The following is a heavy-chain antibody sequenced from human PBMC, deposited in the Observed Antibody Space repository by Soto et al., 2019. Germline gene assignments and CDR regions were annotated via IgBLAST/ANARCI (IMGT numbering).Heavy chain of an antibody. CDR2: IIPMFGTA. Sequence: QVQLVQSGAEVKKPESSVKVSCKAPGGTFSTYAISWVRQAPGQGLEWMGGIIPMFGTANYEQRFQDRVTIPADESTTTVSRELSRLSSEATAVYFCASGILLWLRRINNGYSGWGQGTLVTVSS. D-gene: IGHD5-12*01. V-gene: IGHV1-69*12. J-gene: IGHJ4*02. CDR1: GGTFSTYA. CDR3: ASGILLWLRRINNGYSG.